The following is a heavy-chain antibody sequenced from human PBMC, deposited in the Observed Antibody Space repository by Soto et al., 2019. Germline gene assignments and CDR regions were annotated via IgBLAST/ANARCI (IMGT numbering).Heavy chain of an antibody. CDR3: ARLRDYSSSWYWAAVAALDY. V-gene: IGHV3-30-3*01. D-gene: IGHD6-13*01. CDR2: ISYDGSNK. CDR1: GFTFSSYA. J-gene: IGHJ4*02. Sequence: QVQLVESGGGVVQPGRSLRLSCAASGFTFSSYAMHWVRQAPGKGLEWVAVISYDGSNKYYADSVKGLLTISRDNSKNTLYLQMNSLRAEDMAVYYCARLRDYSSSWYWAAVAALDYWGQGTLVTVSS.